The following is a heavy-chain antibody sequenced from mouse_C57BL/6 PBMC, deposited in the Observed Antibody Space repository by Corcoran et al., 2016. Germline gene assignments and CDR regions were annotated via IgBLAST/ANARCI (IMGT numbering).Heavy chain of an antibody. Sequence: EVQLQQSVAELVRPXASVKLSCTASGFNIKNTYMHLVKQRPEQSLEWIVRIDPANGNTKYAPKFQGKATITADTSSNTAYLLLSSLTSEDTAIYYCARTGDYAMDYWGQGASFTVSS. D-gene: IGHD4-1*01. V-gene: IGHV14-3*01. CDR1: GFNIKNTY. CDR3: ARTGDYAMDY. CDR2: IDPANGNT. J-gene: IGHJ4*01.